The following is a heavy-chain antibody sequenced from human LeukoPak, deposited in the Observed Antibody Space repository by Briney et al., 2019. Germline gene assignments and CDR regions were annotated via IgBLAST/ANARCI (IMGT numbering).Heavy chain of an antibody. Sequence: ESGPTLVNPTQTLTLTCTFSGFSLSSSGVGVGWIRQPPGKALEWLALIYRDDDKRYSPSLKTRLTITKDTSKNQVVLTMTNMDPVDTGTYYCAHSRHTARVENWGQGTLVTVSS. CDR2: IYRDDDK. D-gene: IGHD5-18*01. CDR3: AHSRHTARVEN. CDR1: GFSLSSSGVG. V-gene: IGHV2-5*02. J-gene: IGHJ4*02.